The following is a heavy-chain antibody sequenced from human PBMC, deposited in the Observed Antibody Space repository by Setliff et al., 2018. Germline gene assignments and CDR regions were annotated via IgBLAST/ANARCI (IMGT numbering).Heavy chain of an antibody. J-gene: IGHJ6*03. D-gene: IGHD3-3*01. CDR2: IYTSWST. V-gene: IGHV4-61*09. Sequence: SETLSLTCTVSGGSISNTYYYWGWIRQPAGKGLEWIGQIYTSWSTNYNPSLKSRVTISVDTSKNQFSLKLSSVTAADTAVYYCARLSGFLYIDVWGKGTTVTVSS. CDR1: GGSISNTYYY. CDR3: ARLSGFLYIDV.